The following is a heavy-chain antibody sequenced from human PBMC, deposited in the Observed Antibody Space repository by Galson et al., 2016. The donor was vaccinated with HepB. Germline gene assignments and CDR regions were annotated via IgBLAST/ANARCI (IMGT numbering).Heavy chain of an antibody. D-gene: IGHD1-20*01. CDR3: AKEGTGARITGGFEN. V-gene: IGHV3-23*01. Sequence: SLRLSCAASGFNFSTYAMTWVRQAPGKGLEWVSTLSGGGTTTYYADSVKGRFTISRDTSKNTLYLQMSSLRADDTAVYYCAKEGTGARITGGFENWGQGTLVTVSS. CDR2: LSGGGTTT. J-gene: IGHJ4*02. CDR1: GFNFSTYA.